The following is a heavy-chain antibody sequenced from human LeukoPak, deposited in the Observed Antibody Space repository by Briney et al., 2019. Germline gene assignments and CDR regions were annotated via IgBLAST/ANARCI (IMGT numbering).Heavy chain of an antibody. CDR1: GFTFISYA. CDR3: ARGRPHGNDY. V-gene: IGHV3-30*03. J-gene: IGHJ4*02. CDR2: ISYDGSNK. Sequence: GGPLNLSWPASGFTFISYAMHWVGQPPAKGLEWVAVISYDGSNKYYADSVKGRFTISRDNSKNTLYLQMNSLRAEDTAVYYCARGRPHGNDYWGQGTLVTVSS. D-gene: IGHD4-23*01.